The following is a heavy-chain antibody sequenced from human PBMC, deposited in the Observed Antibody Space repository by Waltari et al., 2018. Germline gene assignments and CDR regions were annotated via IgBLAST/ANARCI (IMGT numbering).Heavy chain of an antibody. Sequence: EVQLVQSGAEVKTPGESLQISCTGSGYSFTSYWIGWVRQMPGKGLEWMGILYPGDSDTRYSPSFQGQVTISADKSISTAYLQWSSLKASDTAMYYCARPRTGRAVEDAFDIWGQGTMVTVSS. J-gene: IGHJ3*02. CDR1: GYSFTSYW. D-gene: IGHD3-9*01. CDR2: LYPGDSDT. V-gene: IGHV5-51*03. CDR3: ARPRTGRAVEDAFDI.